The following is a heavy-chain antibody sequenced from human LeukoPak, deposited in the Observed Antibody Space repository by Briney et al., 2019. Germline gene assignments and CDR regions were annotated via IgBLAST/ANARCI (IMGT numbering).Heavy chain of an antibody. CDR2: IYPGDSDT. D-gene: IGHD2-15*01. Sequence: GECLKISCKGSGDSFTSYWIGWVLQMPAKRLEWMVIIYPGDSDTRYSSSFQGQVTISADKSISTAYLQWSSLKASDTAMYYCARRHRRSLHMDVWGKGTTVTVSS. CDR3: ARRHRRSLHMDV. J-gene: IGHJ6*03. V-gene: IGHV5-51*01. CDR1: GDSFTSYW.